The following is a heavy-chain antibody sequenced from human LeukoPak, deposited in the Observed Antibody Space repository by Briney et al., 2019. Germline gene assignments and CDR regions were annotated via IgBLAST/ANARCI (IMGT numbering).Heavy chain of an antibody. V-gene: IGHV3-11*01. J-gene: IGHJ4*02. CDR1: GSTFSDYY. CDR3: ARDLLGSSWTMGY. D-gene: IGHD6-13*01. Sequence: PGGSLRLSCAASGSTFSDYYMSWIRQAPGKGLEWVSYISSSGSTIYYADSVKGRFTISRDTAKNSLYLQMNSLRAEDTAVYYCARDLLGSSWTMGYWGQGTLVTVSS. CDR2: ISSSGSTI.